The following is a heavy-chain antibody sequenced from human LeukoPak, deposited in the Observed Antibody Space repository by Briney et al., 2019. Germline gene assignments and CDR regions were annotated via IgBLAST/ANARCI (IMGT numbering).Heavy chain of an antibody. V-gene: IGHV1-18*04. CDR2: INPNSGGT. J-gene: IGHJ5*02. Sequence: ASVKVSCKASGYTFTSYYTNWVRQAPGQGLEWMGWINPNSGGTNYAQKLQGRVTMTTDTSTSTAYMELGSLRSDDTAVYYCAMSNYGSGSYYGPWGQGTLVTVSS. CDR1: GYTFTSYY. CDR3: AMSNYGSGSYYGP. D-gene: IGHD3-10*01.